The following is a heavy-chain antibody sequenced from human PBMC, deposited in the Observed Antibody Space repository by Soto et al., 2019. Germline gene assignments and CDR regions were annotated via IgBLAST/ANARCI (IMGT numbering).Heavy chain of an antibody. CDR3: VRGDGDYYDGNGYLGRH. D-gene: IGHD3-22*01. Sequence: EVQLVASGGGLVQPGGSLRLSCAASGFTFSTYWMHWVRQAPGKGLVWVSRIKNDGSGTYYVDSVEGRFTISRDNAKNTLYLQMNSLRAEDTAVYYCVRGDGDYYDGNGYLGRHWGQGTLVTVSS. CDR1: GFTFSTYW. J-gene: IGHJ4*02. CDR2: IKNDGSGT. V-gene: IGHV3-74*01.